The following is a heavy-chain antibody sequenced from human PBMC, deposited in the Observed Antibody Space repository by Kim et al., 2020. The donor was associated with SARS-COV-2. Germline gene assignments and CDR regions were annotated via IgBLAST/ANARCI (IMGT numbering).Heavy chain of an antibody. CDR1: GFTFSSYA. Sequence: GGSLRLSCAASGFTFSSYAMNWVRQAPGKGLEWVSTISGSVGSTYYADSVKGRFTISRDNSKNTLYLQMNSLRAEDTAVYYCAKVPSSRYGSGSYYHFDYRGEGT. D-gene: IGHD3-10*01. V-gene: IGHV3-23*01. CDR2: ISGSVGST. CDR3: AKVPSSRYGSGSYYHFDY. J-gene: IGHJ4*02.